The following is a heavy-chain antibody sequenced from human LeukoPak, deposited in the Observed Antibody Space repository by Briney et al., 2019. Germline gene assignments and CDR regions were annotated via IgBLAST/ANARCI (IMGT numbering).Heavy chain of an antibody. CDR1: GYTFTSYG. Sequence: ASVKVSCKASGYTFTSYGISWVRQAPGQGLEWMGWISAYNGNTNYAQKLQGRVTMTTDTSTSTAYMELRSLRSDDTAVYYCARDPFDYGDFMGYFDYWGQGTLVTVSS. J-gene: IGHJ4*02. CDR2: ISAYNGNT. CDR3: ARDPFDYGDFMGYFDY. D-gene: IGHD4-17*01. V-gene: IGHV1-18*01.